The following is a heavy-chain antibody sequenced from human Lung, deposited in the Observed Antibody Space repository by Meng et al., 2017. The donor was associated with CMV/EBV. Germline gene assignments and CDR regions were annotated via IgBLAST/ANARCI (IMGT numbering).Heavy chain of an antibody. CDR2: IYYSGST. J-gene: IGHJ5*02. V-gene: IGHV4-39*07. CDR3: ARDYTYDFWSGQYGGKRGFDP. Sequence: GSLRLSCTVSGGSISSSSYYWGWVRQPPGKGPEWIGSIYYSGSTYYNPSLKSRVTISLYTSKNQFSLKLSSVTAADTAVYYCARDYTYDFWSGQYGGKRGFDPWGQGXLVTVSS. CDR1: GGSISSSSYY. D-gene: IGHD3-3*01.